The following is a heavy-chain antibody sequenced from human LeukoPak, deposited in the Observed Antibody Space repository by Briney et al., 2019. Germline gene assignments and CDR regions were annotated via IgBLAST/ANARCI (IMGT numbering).Heavy chain of an antibody. V-gene: IGHV4-59*01. Sequence: SETLSLTCTVSGGSISSYYWSWIRQPPGKGLEWIGYIYYSGSTNYNPSLKSRVTISVDTSKNQFSLKLSSVTAADTAVYYCARAYGGLQYFDYWGQGTLVTVSS. CDR2: IYYSGST. CDR1: GGSISSYY. J-gene: IGHJ4*02. D-gene: IGHD5-24*01. CDR3: ARAYGGLQYFDY.